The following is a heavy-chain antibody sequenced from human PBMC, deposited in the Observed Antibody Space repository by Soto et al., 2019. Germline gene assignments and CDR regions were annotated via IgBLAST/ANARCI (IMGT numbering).Heavy chain of an antibody. J-gene: IGHJ4*02. V-gene: IGHV5-51*01. Sequence: PGESLKISCKGSGFSFSIYWIAWVRQMPGKGLEWMGIIYPGDSDTSYSPSFQGQVTISADKSINTAYLQWSSLKASDTAMYYCAKHEGYCSSTTCSNFDYWGQGTLVTVSS. CDR2: IYPGDSDT. CDR1: GFSFSIYW. D-gene: IGHD2-2*01. CDR3: AKHEGYCSSTTCSNFDY.